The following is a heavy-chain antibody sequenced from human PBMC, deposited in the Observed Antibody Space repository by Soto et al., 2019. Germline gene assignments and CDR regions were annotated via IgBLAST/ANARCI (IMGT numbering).Heavy chain of an antibody. CDR3: AKDMSVGIVVVPAAMVADYYYYMDV. CDR2: ISWNSGSI. Sequence: GGSLRLSCAASGFTFDDYAMHWVRQAPGKGLEWVSGISWNSGSIGYADSVKGRFTISRDNAKNSLYLQMNSLRAEDTALYYCAKDMSVGIVVVPAAMVADYYYYMDVWGKGTTVTVSS. D-gene: IGHD2-2*01. J-gene: IGHJ6*03. V-gene: IGHV3-9*01. CDR1: GFTFDDYA.